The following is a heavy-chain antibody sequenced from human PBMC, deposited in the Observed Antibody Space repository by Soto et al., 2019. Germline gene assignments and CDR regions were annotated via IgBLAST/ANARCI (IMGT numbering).Heavy chain of an antibody. Sequence: LSLTCSVSGGSISGGVYYWSWIRQHPGKGLEWIGHIYYSGSTYYNPSLKSRLTISVDTSKNQFSLKLSSVTAADTAVYYCARGSGWADFDFWGQGTLVTVSS. CDR1: GGSISGGVYY. CDR2: IYYSGST. V-gene: IGHV4-31*03. J-gene: IGHJ4*02. CDR3: ARGSGWADFDF. D-gene: IGHD1-26*01.